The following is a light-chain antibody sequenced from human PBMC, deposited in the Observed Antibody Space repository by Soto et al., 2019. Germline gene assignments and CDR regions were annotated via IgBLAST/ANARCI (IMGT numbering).Light chain of an antibody. CDR1: SGDVGGYNF. CDR2: DVS. CDR3: CSYGGSYTWV. J-gene: IGLJ3*02. V-gene: IGLV2-11*01. Sequence: QSALTQPRSVSGSPGQSVTISCTEASGDVGGYNFVSWYQQHPGKAPTLMIFDVSQRPSGVPDRFSGSKSGNTASLTISGLQAEDEADYYCCSYGGSYTWVFGGGTKVTVL.